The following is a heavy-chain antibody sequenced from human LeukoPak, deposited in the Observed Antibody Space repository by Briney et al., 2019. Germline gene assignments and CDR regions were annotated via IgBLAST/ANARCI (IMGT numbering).Heavy chain of an antibody. D-gene: IGHD3-16*01. CDR1: GYTFTSYG. CDR3: ARDPDDSPRFGNYGMDV. V-gene: IGHV1-18*01. J-gene: IGHJ6*02. CDR2: ISAYNGNT. Sequence: GASVKVSCKASGYTFTSYGISWVRQAPGQGLEWMGWISAYNGNTNYAQKLQGRVTMTTDTSTSTAYMELRSLRSDDTAVYYCARDPDDSPRFGNYGMDVWGQGTTVTVSS.